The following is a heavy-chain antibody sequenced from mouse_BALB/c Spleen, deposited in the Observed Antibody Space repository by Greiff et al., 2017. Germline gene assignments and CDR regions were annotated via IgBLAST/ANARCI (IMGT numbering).Heavy chain of an antibody. V-gene: IGHV5-17*02. Sequence: DVKLQESGGGLVQPGGSRKLSCAASGFTFSSFGMHWVRQAPEKGLEWVAYISSGSSTIYYADTVKGRFTISRDNPKNTLFLQMTSLRSEDTAMYYCARRTYGSSLDYWGQGTTLTVSS. CDR1: GFTFSSFG. CDR3: ARRTYGSSLDY. D-gene: IGHD1-1*01. J-gene: IGHJ2*01. CDR2: ISSGSSTI.